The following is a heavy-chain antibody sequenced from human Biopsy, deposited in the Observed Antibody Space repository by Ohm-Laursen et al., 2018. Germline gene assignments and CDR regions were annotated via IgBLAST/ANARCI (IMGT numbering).Heavy chain of an antibody. D-gene: IGHD2-15*01. CDR1: GKTFSDYY. Sequence: ETLSLTCEVYGKTFSDYYWSWIRQPPGKGLEWIGQINQSGRTNYNPSLKSRVNISADKSNNQFSLKLTSVTSADTAVYFCGNEVHGRDYWGPGALVTVSS. V-gene: IGHV4-34*08. J-gene: IGHJ4*02. CDR3: GNEVHGRDY. CDR2: INQSGRT.